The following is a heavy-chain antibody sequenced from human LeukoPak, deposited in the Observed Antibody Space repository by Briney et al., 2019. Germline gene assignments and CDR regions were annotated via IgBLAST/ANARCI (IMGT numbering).Heavy chain of an antibody. CDR2: IYYSGST. CDR1: GGSISSGDYY. CDR3: ARAVDYYDSSGYPLFDY. D-gene: IGHD3-22*01. J-gene: IGHJ4*02. V-gene: IGHV4-30-4*01. Sequence: SETLSLTCTVSGGSISSGDYYWSWIRQPPGKGLEWIGYIYYSGSTYYNPSLKSRVTLSVDTSKNQFSLKLSSVTAADTAVYYCARAVDYYDSSGYPLFDYWGQGTLVTVSS.